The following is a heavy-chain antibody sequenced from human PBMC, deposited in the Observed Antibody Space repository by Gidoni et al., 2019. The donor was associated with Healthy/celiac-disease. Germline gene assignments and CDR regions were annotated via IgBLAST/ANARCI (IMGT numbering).Heavy chain of an antibody. CDR1: GFTFSSYS. CDR2: ISSSSSYI. J-gene: IGHJ4*02. Sequence: EVQLVESGGGLVKPGGSLRLSCAASGFTFSSYSMNWVRQAPGKGLEWVSSISSSSSYIYYADSVKGRFTISRDNAKNSLYLQMNSLRAEDTAVYYCARDWTVTTGFDYWGQGTLVTVSS. CDR3: ARDWTVTTGFDY. D-gene: IGHD4-17*01. V-gene: IGHV3-21*01.